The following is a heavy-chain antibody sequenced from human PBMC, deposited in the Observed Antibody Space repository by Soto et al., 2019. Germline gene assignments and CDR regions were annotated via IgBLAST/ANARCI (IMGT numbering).Heavy chain of an antibody. J-gene: IGHJ6*02. CDR1: GGSISSYY. D-gene: IGHD1-26*01. CDR3: ARVVPYYYGMDV. CDR2: IYNNGNT. Sequence: SETLSLTCNVCGGSISSYYWSWIRQPPGRGLEWIGYIYNNGNTNYIPSLKSRVTISVDTSKNHLSLKLSSVTAADTAVYYCARVVPYYYGMDVWGQATTVTVSS. V-gene: IGHV4-59*01.